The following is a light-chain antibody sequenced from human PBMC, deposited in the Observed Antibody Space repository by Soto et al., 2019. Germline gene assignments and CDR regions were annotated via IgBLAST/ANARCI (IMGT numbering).Light chain of an antibody. J-gene: IGLJ1*01. CDR3: CSYARDSTYV. Sequence: QSALTQPASVSGSPGQSITISCTGTSSDVGSYNLVSWYQQHPGKAPKLMIYEGSKRPSGVSNRFSGSKSGNTASLTISGLQAEDEADYYCCSYARDSTYVFGTWTKLTVL. V-gene: IGLV2-23*01. CDR1: SSDVGSYNL. CDR2: EGS.